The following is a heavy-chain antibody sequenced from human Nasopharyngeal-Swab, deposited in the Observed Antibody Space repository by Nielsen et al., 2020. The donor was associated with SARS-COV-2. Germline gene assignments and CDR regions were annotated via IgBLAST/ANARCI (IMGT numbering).Heavy chain of an antibody. CDR3: ASGPFGPGDSYYYYGLDV. J-gene: IGHJ6*02. Sequence: WIRQPPGKGLEWIGSIHNSGTPYYIPSLKRRVTISVDTSKNQFSLKMRSVTAADTAVYYCASGPFGPGDSYYYYGLDVWGQGTTVTVSS. V-gene: IGHV4-38-2*01. D-gene: IGHD3/OR15-3a*01. CDR2: IHNSGTP.